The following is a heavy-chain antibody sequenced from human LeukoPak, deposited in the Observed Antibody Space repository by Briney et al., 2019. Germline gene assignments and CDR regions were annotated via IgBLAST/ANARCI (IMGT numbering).Heavy chain of an antibody. CDR2: IYTGGSP. D-gene: IGHD3-10*01. Sequence: PGGSLRLSCAASGFTVSSNYMSWVRQAPGKGLEWVSVIYTGGSPDYADSVKGRFAISRDDSKNTLYLQMNSLRAEDTAVYYCAKVSFGSSYAFDIWGQGTMATVSS. J-gene: IGHJ3*02. V-gene: IGHV3-66*01. CDR1: GFTVSSNY. CDR3: AKVSFGSSYAFDI.